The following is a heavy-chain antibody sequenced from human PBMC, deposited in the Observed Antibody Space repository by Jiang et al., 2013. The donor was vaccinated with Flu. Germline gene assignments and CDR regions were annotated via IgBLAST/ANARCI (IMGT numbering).Heavy chain of an antibody. CDR3: ARGGYSGYDPYYFDY. V-gene: IGHV7-4-1*02. D-gene: IGHD5-12*01. CDR2: INTNTGNP. J-gene: IGHJ4*02. Sequence: YTFTSYAMNWARQAPGQGLEWMGWINTNTGNPTYAQGFTGRFVFSLDTSVSTAYLQISSLKAEDTAVYYCARGGYSGYDPYYFDYWGQGTLVTVSS. CDR1: YTFTSYA.